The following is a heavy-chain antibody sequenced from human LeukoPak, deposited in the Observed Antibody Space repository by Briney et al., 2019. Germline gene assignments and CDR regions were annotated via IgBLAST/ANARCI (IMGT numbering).Heavy chain of an antibody. V-gene: IGHV3-11*06. J-gene: IGHJ4*02. D-gene: IGHD5-24*01. CDR1: GFTFSDYY. CDR3: ARGGIRDGYNYAY. CDR2: ISSSSSYT. Sequence: GGSLRLSCAASGFTFSDYYMSWIRQAPGKGLEWVSYISSSSSYTNYADSVKGRFTISRDNAKNSLYLQMNSLRAEDTAVYYCARGGIRDGYNYAYWGQGTLVTVS.